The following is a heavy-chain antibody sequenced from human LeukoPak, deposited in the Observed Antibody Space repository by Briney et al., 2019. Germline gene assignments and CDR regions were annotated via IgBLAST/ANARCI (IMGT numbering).Heavy chain of an antibody. V-gene: IGHV1-69*05. CDR2: IIPIFGTA. CDR1: GGTFSSYA. Sequence: SVKVSCKASGGTFSSYAISWVRQAPGQGLEWMGGIIPIFGTANYAQKFQGRVTITTDESTSTAHMELSSLRSEDTAVYYCARVRFGHYDYVWGSYRPPHWFDPWGQGTLVTVSS. CDR3: ARVRFGHYDYVWGSYRPPHWFDP. D-gene: IGHD3-16*02. J-gene: IGHJ5*02.